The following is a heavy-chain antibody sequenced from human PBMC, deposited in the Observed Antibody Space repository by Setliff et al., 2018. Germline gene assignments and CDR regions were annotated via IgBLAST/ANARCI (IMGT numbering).Heavy chain of an antibody. J-gene: IGHJ4*02. Sequence: PSETLSLTCTVSGGSISSSSYYWGWIRQPPGKGLEWIGTIYYSGSTYYNPSLKSRATISVDTSNNQFSLNLNSVSAADTAVYYCARDNWVDSVMVTEKGEFWGQGTLVTVSS. CDR1: GGSISSSSYY. V-gene: IGHV4-39*07. CDR2: IYYSGST. D-gene: IGHD5-18*01. CDR3: ARDNWVDSVMVTEKGEF.